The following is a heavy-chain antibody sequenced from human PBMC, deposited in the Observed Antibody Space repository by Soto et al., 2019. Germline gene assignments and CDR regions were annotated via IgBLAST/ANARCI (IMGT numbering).Heavy chain of an antibody. CDR3: ARAAAPLYDFWSGYYGFDY. CDR1: GGTFSSYT. Sequence: SVKVSCKASGGTFSSYTISWVRQAPGQGLEWMGRIIPILGIANYAQKFQGRVTITADKSTSTAYMELSSLRSEDTAVYYCARAAAPLYDFWSGYYGFDYWGQGTLVTVSS. J-gene: IGHJ4*02. D-gene: IGHD3-3*01. CDR2: IIPILGIA. V-gene: IGHV1-69*02.